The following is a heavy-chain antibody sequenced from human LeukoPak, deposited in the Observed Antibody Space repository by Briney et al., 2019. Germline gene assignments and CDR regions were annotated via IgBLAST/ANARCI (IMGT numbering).Heavy chain of an antibody. CDR2: IFHTGSGST. CDR3: TRHAVYAGSGWAFDY. V-gene: IGHV4-59*08. CDR1: GGSISPYY. D-gene: IGHD6-19*01. J-gene: IGHJ4*02. Sequence: SETLSLTCTVSGGSISPYYWSWIRQPPGKGLEWIGYIFHTGSGSTSHNPSLKSRVTISADTSKNQFSLNLNSVTAADTAVYYCTRHAVYAGSGWAFDYWGQGTLVTVSS.